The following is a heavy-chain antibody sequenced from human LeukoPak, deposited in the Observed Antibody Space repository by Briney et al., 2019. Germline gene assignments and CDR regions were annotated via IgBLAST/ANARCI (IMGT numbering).Heavy chain of an antibody. CDR1: GFTFGTYW. J-gene: IGHJ4*02. CDR3: ASGGGWLVHY. Sequence: GGSLRLSCAASGFTFGTYWMSWVRQAPGEGLEWVANIKQDGSVKNYVDSVKGRFTISRDNAKNSLYLQMNSLRGEDTAMYYCASGGGWLVHYWGQGTQVTVSS. CDR2: IKQDGSVK. D-gene: IGHD6-19*01. V-gene: IGHV3-7*01.